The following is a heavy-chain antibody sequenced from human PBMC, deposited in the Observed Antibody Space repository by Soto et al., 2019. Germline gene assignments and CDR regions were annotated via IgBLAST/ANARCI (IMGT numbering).Heavy chain of an antibody. CDR1: GYSFTSYY. V-gene: IGHV1-46*01. CDR2: IDASRGTT. J-gene: IGHJ6*02. D-gene: IGHD6-13*01. CDR3: ARDIAAAGPQSYYYGMDV. Sequence: QVQLVQSGAEVKEPGASVKVSCKASGYSFTSYYMHWVRQAPGQGPEWLGVIDASRGTTSYSQKFQDRVTMTRDTSTTTFYMELNSLKSEDTAVYYCARDIAAAGPQSYYYGMDVWGQGTTVTVSS.